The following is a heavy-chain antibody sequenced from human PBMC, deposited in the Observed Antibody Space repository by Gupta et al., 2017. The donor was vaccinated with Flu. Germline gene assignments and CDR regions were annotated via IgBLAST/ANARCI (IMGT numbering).Heavy chain of an antibody. CDR1: GGTFSSYA. J-gene: IGHJ4*02. V-gene: IGHV1-69*01. CDR2: IIPIFDTA. D-gene: IGHD6-13*01. Sequence: QVQLVQSGAEVKKPGSSVKVSCKASGGTFSSYAISWVRQSPGQGLEWMGGIIPIFDTANYAQKFQGRVTITADESTSTAYMELSSLRSEDTAVYYCASAEYSSSWYSAYWGQGTLVTVSS. CDR3: ASAEYSSSWYSAY.